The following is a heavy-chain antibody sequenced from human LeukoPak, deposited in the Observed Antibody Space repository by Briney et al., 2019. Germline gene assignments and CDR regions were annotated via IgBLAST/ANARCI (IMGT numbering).Heavy chain of an antibody. D-gene: IGHD3-22*01. Sequence: GGSLRLSCAASGFTFSSYSMNWVRQAPGKGLEWVSAISGSGGSTYYADSVKGRFTISRDNSKNTLYLQMNSLRAEDTAVYYCEKVSDDSSGYYYQVFDYWGQGTLVTVSS. CDR2: ISGSGGST. CDR3: EKVSDDSSGYYYQVFDY. J-gene: IGHJ4*02. V-gene: IGHV3-23*01. CDR1: GFTFSSYS.